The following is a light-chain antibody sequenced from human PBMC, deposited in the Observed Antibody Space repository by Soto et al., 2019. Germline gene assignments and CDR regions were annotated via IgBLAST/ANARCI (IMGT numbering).Light chain of an antibody. V-gene: IGKV3-11*01. CDR1: QSFRGL. J-gene: IGKJ5*01. CDR3: QPRHMWPIT. Sequence: EVVLTQSPVTLSLSPGERATLCSRASQSFRGLLAWYQQKPGQAPRLLIYDAYNRATGIPPRFSGSGSGTDFTITISSLEPEDSAVYYCQPRHMWPITFGQGTRLDIK. CDR2: DAY.